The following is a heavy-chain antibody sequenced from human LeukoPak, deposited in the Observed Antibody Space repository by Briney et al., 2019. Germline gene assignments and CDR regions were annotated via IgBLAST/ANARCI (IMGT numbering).Heavy chain of an antibody. D-gene: IGHD3-10*01. V-gene: IGHV1-46*01. CDR3: ARCAVRGVYYYYMDV. CDR2: ISPSGSST. J-gene: IGHJ6*03. Sequence: ASVKVSCKASGYIFTSYYMYWVRQAPGQGLEWIGIISPSGSSTTYAQKFQGRVTMTRDMSTSTVYMELSSLRSEDTAVYYCARCAVRGVYYYYMDVWGKGTTVTVSS. CDR1: GYIFTSYY.